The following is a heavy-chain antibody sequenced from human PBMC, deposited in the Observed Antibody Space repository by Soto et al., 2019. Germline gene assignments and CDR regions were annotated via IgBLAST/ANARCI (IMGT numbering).Heavy chain of an antibody. J-gene: IGHJ6*02. CDR3: AKGVDFSYYGMDV. D-gene: IGHD3-3*01. CDR1: RFTFSSYA. CDR2: ISGSGGRT. Sequence: GGSLRLSCAASRFTFSSYAMSWVRQAPGKGLEWVSAISGSGGRTFYADSVKGRFTTSRDNSKNTLYLQMNSLRDEDTAVYYCAKGVDFSYYGMDVWGQGTTVTVSS. V-gene: IGHV3-23*01.